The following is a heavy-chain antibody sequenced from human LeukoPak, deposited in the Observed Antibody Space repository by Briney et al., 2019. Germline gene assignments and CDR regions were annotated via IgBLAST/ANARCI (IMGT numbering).Heavy chain of an antibody. J-gene: IGHJ4*02. V-gene: IGHV4-34*01. CDR3: ARELYYYGSDHFDY. Sequence: SETLSLTCDVFGGSFSGYYWSWISQPPGKGLEWIGEISHSGRTNYNPSLKSRVTISFDTSKNQFSLKVNSVTAADTAVYYCARELYYYGSDHFDYWGQGTLVTVSS. CDR2: ISHSGRT. D-gene: IGHD3-10*01. CDR1: GGSFSGYY.